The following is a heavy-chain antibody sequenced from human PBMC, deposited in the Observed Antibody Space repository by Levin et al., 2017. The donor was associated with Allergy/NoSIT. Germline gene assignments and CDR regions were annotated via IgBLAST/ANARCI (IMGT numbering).Heavy chain of an antibody. CDR3: YYGSGSYYGGYYYYYYYMDV. V-gene: IGHV3-15*01. Sequence: GGSLRLSCAASGFTFSNAWMSWVRQAPGKGLEWVGRIKSKTDGGTTDYAAPVKGRFTISRDDSKNTLYLQMNSLKTEDTAVYYCYYGSGSYYGGYYYYYYYMDVWGKGTTVTVSS. CDR1: GFTFSNAW. J-gene: IGHJ6*03. CDR2: IKSKTDGGTT. D-gene: IGHD3-10*01.